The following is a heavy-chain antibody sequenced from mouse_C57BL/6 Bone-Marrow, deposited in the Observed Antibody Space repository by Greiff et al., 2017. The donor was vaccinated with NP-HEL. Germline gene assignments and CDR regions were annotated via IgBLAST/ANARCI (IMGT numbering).Heavy chain of an antibody. D-gene: IGHD3-2*02. J-gene: IGHJ4*01. Sequence: EVKLQQSGPELVKPGASVKMSCKASGYTFTDYNMHWVKQSHGKSLEWIGYINPNNGGTSYNQKFKGKATLTVNKSSSTAYMELRSLTSEDSAVYYCARGTAQVNYYAMDYWGQGTSVTVSS. CDR2: INPNNGGT. V-gene: IGHV1-22*01. CDR1: GYTFTDYN. CDR3: ARGTAQVNYYAMDY.